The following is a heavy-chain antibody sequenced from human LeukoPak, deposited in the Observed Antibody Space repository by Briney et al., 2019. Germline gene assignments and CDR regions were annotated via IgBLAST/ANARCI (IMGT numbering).Heavy chain of an antibody. V-gene: IGHV3-23*01. J-gene: IGHJ4*02. D-gene: IGHD3-10*01. Sequence: PGGSLRLSCAASGFTFSSYAMSWVRQAPGKGLEWVSTITDETNNTYYADSVKGRFTISRDNSKNTVYLQMNSLRAEDTAVYYCANRGLGQGSTRLYSFDYWGQGALVTVSS. CDR3: ANRGLGQGSTRLYSFDY. CDR1: GFTFSSYA. CDR2: ITDETNNT.